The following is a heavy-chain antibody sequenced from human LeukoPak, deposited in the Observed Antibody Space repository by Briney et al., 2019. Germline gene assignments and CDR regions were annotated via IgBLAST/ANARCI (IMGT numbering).Heavy chain of an antibody. CDR3: AKDRETYEYTFDY. CDR1: LFSFSTYG. J-gene: IGHJ4*02. D-gene: IGHD6-6*01. CDR2: MWYDGSKD. V-gene: IGHV3-33*06. Sequence: PGGSLRLSCAASLFSFSTYGIHWVRQAPGKGLEWVAVMWYDGSKDYYADSVKGRFTISRDTSKNTLYLQMNNLRAEDTAVYYCAKDRETYEYTFDYWGQGTLVTVSS.